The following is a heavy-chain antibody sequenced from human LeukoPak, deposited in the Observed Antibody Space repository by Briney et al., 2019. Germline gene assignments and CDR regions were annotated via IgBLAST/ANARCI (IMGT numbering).Heavy chain of an antibody. CDR2: FDPEDGET. CDR1: GYTLTELS. Sequence: ASVKVSCKVSGYTLTELSMHWVRQAPGEGLEWMGGFDPEDGETIYAQKFQGRVTMTEDTSTDTAYMELSSLRSEDTAVYYCATSGCCSGGSCYYYGMDVWGQGTTVTVSS. D-gene: IGHD2-15*01. V-gene: IGHV1-24*01. CDR3: ATSGCCSGGSCYYYGMDV. J-gene: IGHJ6*02.